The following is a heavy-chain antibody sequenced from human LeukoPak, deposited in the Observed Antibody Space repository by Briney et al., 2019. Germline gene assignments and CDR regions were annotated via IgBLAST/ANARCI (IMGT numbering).Heavy chain of an antibody. Sequence: GASVKVSCKASGGTFSSYAISWVRQAPGQGLEWMGRIIPILGIANYAQKFQGRVTITADKSTSTAYMELSSLRSEDTAVYYCADNCSGGSCPHGNAFDIWGQGTMVTVSS. V-gene: IGHV1-69*04. J-gene: IGHJ3*02. CDR3: ADNCSGGSCPHGNAFDI. D-gene: IGHD2-15*01. CDR1: GGTFSSYA. CDR2: IIPILGIA.